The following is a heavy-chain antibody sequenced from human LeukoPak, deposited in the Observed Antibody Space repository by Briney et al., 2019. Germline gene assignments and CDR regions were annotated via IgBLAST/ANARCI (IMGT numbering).Heavy chain of an antibody. CDR3: AKDNVRYYDSSGYLFDY. CDR2: ISWNSGSI. D-gene: IGHD3-22*01. J-gene: IGHJ4*02. CDR1: GFTFDDYA. V-gene: IGHV3-9*01. Sequence: GGSLRLSCAASGFTFDDYAMHWVRQAPGKGLEWVSGISWNSGSIGYADSVKGRFTISRDNAKNSLYLQMNSLRAEDTALYYCAKDNVRYYDSSGYLFDYWGQGTLVTVSS.